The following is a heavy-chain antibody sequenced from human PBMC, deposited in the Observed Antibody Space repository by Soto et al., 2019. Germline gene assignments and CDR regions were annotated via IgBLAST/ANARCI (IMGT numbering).Heavy chain of an antibody. J-gene: IGHJ4*02. CDR2: ISGSGGST. CDR3: AKGSKQWLVLDY. D-gene: IGHD6-19*01. CDR1: GFTFSSYA. V-gene: IGHV3-23*01. Sequence: GGSLRLSCAASGFTFSSYAMSWVRQAPGKGLEWVSAISGSGGSTYYADSVKGRFTISRDNSKNTLYLQRNSLRAEDTAVYYCAKGSKQWLVLDYWGQGTLVTVSS.